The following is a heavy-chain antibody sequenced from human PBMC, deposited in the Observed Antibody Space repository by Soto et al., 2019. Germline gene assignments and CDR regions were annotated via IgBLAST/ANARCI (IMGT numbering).Heavy chain of an antibody. V-gene: IGHV3-74*01. D-gene: IGHD2-15*01. CDR1: GFTFSSYW. CDR3: ARTSLVVPAATREDY. CDR2: INSDGSST. Sequence: EVQLVESGGGLVQPGGSLRLSCAASGFTFSSYWMHWVRQAPGKGLVWVSRINSDGSSTSYADSVKGRFTISRDNAKNTVNLQMNSLRAEDTAVNYCARTSLVVPAATREDYWGQGTLVTVSS. J-gene: IGHJ4*02.